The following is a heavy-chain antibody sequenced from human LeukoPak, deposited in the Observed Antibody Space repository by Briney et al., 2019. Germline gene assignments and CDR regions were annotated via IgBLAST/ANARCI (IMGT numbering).Heavy chain of an antibody. J-gene: IGHJ4*02. D-gene: IGHD1-26*01. Sequence: PGGSLRLSCAASGFTFSTYAMTWVRQAPGKGLEWVSSITGNGGSTYYADSVNGRFTISRDNSKNTLYLQMNSLRAEDTAVYYCARARGSFSYFFDDWGQGTLVTVSS. CDR3: ARARGSFSYFFDD. CDR1: GFTFSTYA. CDR2: ITGNGGST. V-gene: IGHV3-23*01.